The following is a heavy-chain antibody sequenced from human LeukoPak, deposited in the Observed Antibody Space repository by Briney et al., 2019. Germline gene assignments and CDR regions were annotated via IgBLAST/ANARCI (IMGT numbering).Heavy chain of an antibody. CDR1: GGTFSSYA. D-gene: IGHD3-22*01. CDR2: IIPILGIA. Sequence: SVKVSCKASGGTFSSYAISWVRQAPGQGLEWMGRIIPILGIANYAQKLQGRVTITADKSTSTAYMELSSLRSEDTAVYYCAGEYYYDSSGYYRGVYWGQGTLVTVSS. V-gene: IGHV1-69*04. CDR3: AGEYYYDSSGYYRGVY. J-gene: IGHJ4*02.